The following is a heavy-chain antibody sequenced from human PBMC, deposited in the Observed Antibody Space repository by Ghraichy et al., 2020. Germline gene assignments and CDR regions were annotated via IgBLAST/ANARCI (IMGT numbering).Heavy chain of an antibody. Sequence: GESLNISCVASGFTFNNYAMNWVRQAPGKGLQWVSAISGSGGSTYHADSVAGRFTISRDNSKNTLYLQMNSLRAEDTALYYCAKDCMGIAARPKCQPYWGQGTLVTVSS. J-gene: IGHJ4*02. D-gene: IGHD6-6*01. V-gene: IGHV3-23*01. CDR3: AKDCMGIAARPKCQPY. CDR2: ISGSGGST. CDR1: GFTFNNYA.